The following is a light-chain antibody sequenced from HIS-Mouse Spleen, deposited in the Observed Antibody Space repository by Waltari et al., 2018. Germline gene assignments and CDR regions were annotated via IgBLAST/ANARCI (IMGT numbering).Light chain of an antibody. V-gene: IGLV2-23*01. CDR2: EGS. J-gene: IGLJ3*02. Sequence: QSALTQPASVSGSPGQSITISCTGTSSDVGSYNLVSWYQQHPGKAPNLMIYEGSKRPSGVSNRFSGSKSGNTASLTISGRQAEYEADYYCCSYAGSWVFGGGTKLTVL. CDR1: SSDVGSYNL. CDR3: CSYAGSWV.